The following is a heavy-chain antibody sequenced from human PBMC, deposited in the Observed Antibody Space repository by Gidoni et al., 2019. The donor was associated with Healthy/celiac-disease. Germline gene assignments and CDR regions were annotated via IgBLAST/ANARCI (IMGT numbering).Heavy chain of an antibody. D-gene: IGHD6-13*01. V-gene: IGHV7-4-1*02. CDR1: GYTFTSYA. J-gene: IGHJ6*02. CDR3: ARDSSSWYYYYYGMDV. Sequence: QVQLVQSGSELKKPGASVKVSCKASGYTFTSYAMNWVRQAPGQGLEWMGWSNTNPGNPTYAQGFTGRFVFSLDTSVSTAYLQISSLKAEDTAVYYCARDSSSWYYYYYGMDVWGQGTTVTVSS. CDR2: SNTNPGNP.